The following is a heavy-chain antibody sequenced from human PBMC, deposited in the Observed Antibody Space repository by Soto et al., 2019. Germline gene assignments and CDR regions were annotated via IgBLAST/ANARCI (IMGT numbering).Heavy chain of an antibody. CDR1: GGSVSSISHY. CDR3: AREGYSYAYFEY. D-gene: IGHD5-18*01. Sequence: SETLSLTCTVSGGSVSSISHYWSWIRQPPGKGLEWIGYIYFSGTTNYSPSLKSRVTISIDTSKNQFSLNLSSVTAADTAVYYCAREGYSYAYFEYWGQGNRVTVS. J-gene: IGHJ4*02. CDR2: IYFSGTT. V-gene: IGHV4-61*01.